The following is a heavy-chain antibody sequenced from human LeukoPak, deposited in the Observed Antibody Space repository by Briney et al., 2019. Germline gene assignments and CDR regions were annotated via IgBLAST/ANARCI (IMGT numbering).Heavy chain of an antibody. Sequence: GGSLRLSCAASRFTFSSYGMHWVRQAPGKGLEWGAVISYDGSNKYYADSVKGRFTISRDNSKNTLYLQMNSLRAENTAVYYCAKGPYSSSWHDAFDIWGQGTMVTVSS. CDR2: ISYDGSNK. V-gene: IGHV3-30*18. D-gene: IGHD6-13*01. CDR3: AKGPYSSSWHDAFDI. J-gene: IGHJ3*02. CDR1: RFTFSSYG.